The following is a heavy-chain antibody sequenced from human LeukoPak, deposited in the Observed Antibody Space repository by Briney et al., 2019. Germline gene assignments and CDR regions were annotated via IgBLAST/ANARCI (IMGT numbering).Heavy chain of an antibody. CDR2: ISSSSSYI. CDR3: ARDSIAAPYFDY. Sequence: GGSLRLSCAASGFTFSCYSMNWVRQAPGEGLEWVSSISSSSSYIYYADSVKGRFTISRDNAKNSLYLQMNSLRAEDTAVYYCARDSIAAPYFDYWGQGTLVTVSS. D-gene: IGHD6-6*01. V-gene: IGHV3-21*01. J-gene: IGHJ4*02. CDR1: GFTFSCYS.